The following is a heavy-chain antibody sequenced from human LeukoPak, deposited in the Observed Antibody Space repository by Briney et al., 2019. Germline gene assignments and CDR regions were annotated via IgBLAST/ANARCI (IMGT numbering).Heavy chain of an antibody. V-gene: IGHV1-46*01. CDR3: AILGDPRGYYFDY. D-gene: IGHD4-17*01. Sequence: ASVNVSFKASGYTFTIYYMHWVRQAPGQGLEWMGIINPSGGSTSYAQEFQGRVTMTRDTSTSTVYMELSSLRSEDTAVYYCAILGDPRGYYFDYWGQGTLVTVSS. CDR1: GYTFTIYY. CDR2: INPSGGST. J-gene: IGHJ4*02.